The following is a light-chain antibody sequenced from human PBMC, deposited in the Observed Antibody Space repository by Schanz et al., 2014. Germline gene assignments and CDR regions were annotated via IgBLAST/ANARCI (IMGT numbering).Light chain of an antibody. Sequence: EIVLTQSPGTLSLSPGERATLSCRASQSVSSSYLAWYQQRPGQAPRLLIYGASSRATGIPDRFSGSGSGTEFTLTISSLQSEDFALYYCQQYNNWLWAFGQGTKVGIK. CDR2: GAS. V-gene: IGKV3-20*01. CDR1: QSVSSSY. J-gene: IGKJ1*01. CDR3: QQYNNWLWA.